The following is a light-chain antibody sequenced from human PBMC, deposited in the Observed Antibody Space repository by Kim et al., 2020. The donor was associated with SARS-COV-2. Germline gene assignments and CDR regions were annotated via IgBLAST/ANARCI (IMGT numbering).Light chain of an antibody. CDR2: DVN. CDR1: SSDVGGYDY. Sequence: QSALTQPASVSGSPGQSIAISCTGTSSDVGGYDYVSWYQQHPGKAPKLIIYDVNKRPSGVSNRFSGSKSGNTASLTISGLQSEDEADFYCSSYSGSSTFVVFGGGTQLTVL. V-gene: IGLV2-14*01. J-gene: IGLJ2*01. CDR3: SSYSGSSTFVV.